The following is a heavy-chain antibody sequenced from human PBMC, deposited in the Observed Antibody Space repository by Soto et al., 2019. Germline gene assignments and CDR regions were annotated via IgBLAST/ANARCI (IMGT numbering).Heavy chain of an antibody. V-gene: IGHV3-33*01. J-gene: IGHJ6*02. Sequence: QVHLVESGGGVVQPGTSLRLSCEASGFSFNYYGMHWVRQAPGKGLEWVAIIWYDGSKTDYVDSVQGRFTVYRDNSQTTVYLQMTSLRGEDPAIYYCARDGSSTHLHYGVALWGRGTMVIVSS. CDR3: ARDGSSTHLHYGVAL. D-gene: IGHD1-26*01. CDR2: IWYDGSKT. CDR1: GFSFNYYG.